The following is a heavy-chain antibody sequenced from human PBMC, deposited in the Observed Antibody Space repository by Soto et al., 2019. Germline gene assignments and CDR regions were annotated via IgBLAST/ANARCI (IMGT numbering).Heavy chain of an antibody. D-gene: IGHD2-2*01. V-gene: IGHV3-23*01. J-gene: IGHJ4*02. CDR1: VFTVSSYA. CDR2: ISSGGDST. CDR3: AKEVAPAAPFGY. Sequence: WWSLRLSCSASVFTVSSYAMSWFRQAPGKGLEWVSAISSGGDSTYYADSVKGRFTISRDNSKNTLYLQMNSLRAEDTAVYYCAKEVAPAAPFGYWGQGTLVTVSS.